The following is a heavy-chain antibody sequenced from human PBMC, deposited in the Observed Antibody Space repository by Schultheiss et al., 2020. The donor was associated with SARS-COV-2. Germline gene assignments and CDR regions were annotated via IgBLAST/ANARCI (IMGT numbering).Heavy chain of an antibody. Sequence: SETLSLTCTVSGGSVSSGSYYWSWIRQPPGKGLEWIGEINHSGSTNYNPSLKSRVTISVDTSKNQFSLKLSSVTAADTAVYYCAREPYCSSTSCYAGGWFDPWGQGTLVTVSS. J-gene: IGHJ5*02. CDR1: GGSVSSGSYY. V-gene: IGHV4-39*07. CDR3: AREPYCSSTSCYAGGWFDP. D-gene: IGHD2-2*01. CDR2: INHSGST.